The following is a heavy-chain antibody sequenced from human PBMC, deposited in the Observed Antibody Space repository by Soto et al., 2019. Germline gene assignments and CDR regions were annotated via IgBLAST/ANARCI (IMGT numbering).Heavy chain of an antibody. V-gene: IGHV3-23*01. J-gene: IGHJ4*02. CDR2: VSGSGGST. CDR3: AREPVVVAATTTHEPFDY. CDR1: GFTFSSYA. Sequence: GGSLRLSCAASGFTFSSYAMSWVRQAPGKGLEWVSTVSGSGGSTYYADSVKGRFTISRDNSKNTLYLQMNSLRAEDTAVYYCAREPVVVAATTTHEPFDYWGQGTLVTVTS. D-gene: IGHD2-15*01.